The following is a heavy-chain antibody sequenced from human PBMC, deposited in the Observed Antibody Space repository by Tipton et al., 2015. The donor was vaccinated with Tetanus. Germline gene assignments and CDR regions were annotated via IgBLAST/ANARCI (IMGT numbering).Heavy chain of an antibody. Sequence: SLRLSCAASGFSFASYGMHWVRQAPGKGLEWMATIFDDGSNTYYADSVKGRYTISRDNSKNMLYLEMNSPRAEDTAVYYCARDIVSGHHVFDCWGRGTLVTVSS. CDR2: IFDDGSNT. J-gene: IGHJ4*02. D-gene: IGHD2-15*01. CDR1: GFSFASYG. V-gene: IGHV3-33*01. CDR3: ARDIVSGHHVFDC.